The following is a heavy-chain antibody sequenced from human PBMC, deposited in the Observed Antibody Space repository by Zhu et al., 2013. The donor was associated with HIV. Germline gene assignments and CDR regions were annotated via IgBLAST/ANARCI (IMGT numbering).Heavy chain of an antibody. CDR2: FDPADGEV. CDR3: ATDLTARSGSYYPLFD. CDR1: GYTLTELS. J-gene: IGHJ4*02. V-gene: IGHV1-24*01. Sequence: QVQLVQSGAEVKKPGASVKVSCKVSGYTLTELSMHWVRQAPGKGLEWMGGFDPADGEVIYEQKFQGRVTMTEDTSTDTGYMELSSLRSEDTAVYYCATDLTARSGSYYPLFDWGLGTLVTVSS. D-gene: IGHD1-26*01.